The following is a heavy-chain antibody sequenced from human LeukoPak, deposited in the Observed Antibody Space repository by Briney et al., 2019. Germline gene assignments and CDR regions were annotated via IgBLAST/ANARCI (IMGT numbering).Heavy chain of an antibody. CDR1: GFTFSNYA. V-gene: IGHV3-23*01. J-gene: IGHJ4*02. Sequence: GASPRLSCAASGFTFSNYAMSWVRQAPGKGLGWVSAIRNSGADTYYADSVKGRFTVSRDNSRNTLYLQMTSLRAEDTAVYYCAKVPNSGNFYYFDYWGQGALVTVSS. CDR2: IRNSGADT. CDR3: AKVPNSGNFYYFDY. D-gene: IGHD1-7*01.